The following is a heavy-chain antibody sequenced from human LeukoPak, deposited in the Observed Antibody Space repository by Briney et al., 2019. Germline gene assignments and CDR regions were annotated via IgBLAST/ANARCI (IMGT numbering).Heavy chain of an antibody. CDR3: ASEVAAAGIYYYYYYGMDV. V-gene: IGHV1-69*02. Sequence: SVKVSRKASGGTFSSYTISWVRQAPGQGLEWMGRIIPILGIANYAQKFQGRVTITADKSTSTAYMERSSLRSEDTAVYYCASEVAAAGIYYYYYYGMDVWGQGTTVTVSS. CDR2: IIPILGIA. D-gene: IGHD6-13*01. CDR1: GGTFSSYT. J-gene: IGHJ6*02.